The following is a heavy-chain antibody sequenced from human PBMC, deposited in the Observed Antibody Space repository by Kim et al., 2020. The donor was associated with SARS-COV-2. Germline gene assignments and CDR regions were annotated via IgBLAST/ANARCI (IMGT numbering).Heavy chain of an antibody. D-gene: IGHD3-16*01. J-gene: IGHJ5*02. Sequence: NGTTKYSQKFQGRVTITGDTYASPAYMELSSLRSEDTAVYYCARGGTFDPWGQGTLVTVSS. CDR2: NGTT. V-gene: IGHV1-3*01. CDR3: ARGGTFDP.